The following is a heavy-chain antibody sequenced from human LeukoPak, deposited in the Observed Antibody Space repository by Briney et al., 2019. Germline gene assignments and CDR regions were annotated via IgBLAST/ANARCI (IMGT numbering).Heavy chain of an antibody. CDR1: GFTFSTYA. D-gene: IGHD2-2*01. V-gene: IGHV3-23*01. J-gene: IGHJ4*02. CDR3: AKEGYCSSTSCYPFFDY. CDR2: ISGSGGST. Sequence: GGSLRLSCAASGFTFSTYAMSWVRQAPGKGLEWVSAISGSGGSTYYADSVKGRFTISRDNSKNTLYLQMNSLGAEDTAVYYCAKEGYCSSTSCYPFFDYWGQGTLVTVSS.